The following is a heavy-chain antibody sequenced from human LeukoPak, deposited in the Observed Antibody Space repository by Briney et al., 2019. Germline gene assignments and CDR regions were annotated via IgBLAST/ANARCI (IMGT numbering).Heavy chain of an antibody. CDR3: ARDLEYSSSWYQFSFWFDP. Sequence: ASVKVSCKASGYTFTGYCMHWVRQAPGQGLEWMGWINPNSGGTNYAQKFQGRVTMTRDTSISTAYMELSRLRSDDTAVYYCARDLEYSSSWYQFSFWFDPWGQGTLVTVSS. J-gene: IGHJ5*02. V-gene: IGHV1-2*02. CDR2: INPNSGGT. CDR1: GYTFTGYC. D-gene: IGHD6-13*01.